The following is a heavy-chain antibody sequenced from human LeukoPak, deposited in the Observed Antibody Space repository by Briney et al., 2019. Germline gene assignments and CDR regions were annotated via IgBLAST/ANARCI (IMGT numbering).Heavy chain of an antibody. V-gene: IGHV3-21*01. CDR2: ISSSSSYI. D-gene: IGHD2-2*01. CDR1: GFTVSSNY. CDR3: ARDRYCGSTSCWNFDY. J-gene: IGHJ4*02. Sequence: GGSLRLSCAASGFTVSSNYMNWVRQAPGKGLEWVSSISSSSSYIYYADSVKGRFTISRDNAKNSLYLQMNSLRAEDTAVYYCARDRYCGSTSCWNFDYWGQGTLVTVSS.